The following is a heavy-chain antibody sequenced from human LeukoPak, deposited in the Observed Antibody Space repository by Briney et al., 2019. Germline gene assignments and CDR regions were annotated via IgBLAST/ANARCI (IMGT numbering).Heavy chain of an antibody. J-gene: IGHJ4*02. V-gene: IGHV3-7*01. CDR1: GFTFSSYA. CDR2: IKQDGSEK. D-gene: IGHD3-10*01. CDR3: ARDRGERGFDY. Sequence: GGSLRLSCAASGFTFSSYAMSWVRQAPGKGLEWVANIKQDGSEKYYVDSVKGRFSISRDNTKNSLYLQMNSLRVEDTAVYYCARDRGERGFDYWGQGTLVTVSS.